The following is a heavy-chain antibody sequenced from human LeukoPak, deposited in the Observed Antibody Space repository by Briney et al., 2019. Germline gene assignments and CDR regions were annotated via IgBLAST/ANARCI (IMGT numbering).Heavy chain of an antibody. V-gene: IGHV3-30*04. CDR3: AGGDPYRGYDYPGV. D-gene: IGHD5-12*01. CDR1: GLTFSTYA. Sequence: PGRSLRLSCAASGLTFSTYAIRWVRHAPRNGMECVTFISYDGSKKYYADSVRGRFTISRDNSKNTLYLQMNSLRLEDTALYYCAGGDPYRGYDYPGVWGQGTLVTVSS. J-gene: IGHJ4*02. CDR2: ISYDGSKK.